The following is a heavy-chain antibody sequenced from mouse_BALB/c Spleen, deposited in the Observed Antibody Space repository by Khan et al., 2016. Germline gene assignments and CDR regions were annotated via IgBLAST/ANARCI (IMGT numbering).Heavy chain of an antibody. Sequence: EVQLQESGPGLVKPSQSLSLTCTVTGYSITSDYAWNWIRQFPGNKLEWMGYISYSGSTSYNPSLKSRISITRDTSQNQFFLQFNSVTTEDTATYYCARFTLISDGNYYDYWGQGTTLTVSS. V-gene: IGHV3-2*02. CDR1: GYSITSDYA. CDR3: ARFTLISDGNYYDY. CDR2: ISYSGST. J-gene: IGHJ2*01. D-gene: IGHD2-1*01.